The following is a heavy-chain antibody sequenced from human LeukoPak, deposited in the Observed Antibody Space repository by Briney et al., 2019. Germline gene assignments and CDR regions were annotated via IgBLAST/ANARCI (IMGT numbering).Heavy chain of an antibody. CDR3: ARGIAVADNFDY. CDR1: GFPFSSYA. V-gene: IGHV3-30-3*01. CDR2: ISNDGNKK. J-gene: IGHJ4*02. Sequence: GGSLRLSCAASGFPFSSYAMPWVRQAPGKGLEWVALISNDGNKKYYADSVKGRFTISRDNSKNTLYLQMNSLRAEDTAVYYCARGIAVADNFDYWGQGTLVTVSS. D-gene: IGHD6-19*01.